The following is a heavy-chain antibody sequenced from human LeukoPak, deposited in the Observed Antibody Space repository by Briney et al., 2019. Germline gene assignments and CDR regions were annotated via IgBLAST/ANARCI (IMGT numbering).Heavy chain of an antibody. CDR3: AKDEAAAGVDFDY. CDR1: GFTFSSYS. CDR2: IRSDGSVK. Sequence: GGSLRLSCAASGFTFSSYSMNWVRQAPGKGLEWVSFIRSDGSVKYYADSVRGRFTISRDHSKNTLYLQMNSLRAEDTAVYYCAKDEAAAGVDFDYWGQGTLVTVYS. V-gene: IGHV3-30*02. D-gene: IGHD6-13*01. J-gene: IGHJ4*02.